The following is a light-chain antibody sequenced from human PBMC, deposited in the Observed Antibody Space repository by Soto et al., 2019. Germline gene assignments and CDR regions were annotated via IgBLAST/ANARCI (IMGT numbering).Light chain of an antibody. J-gene: IGLJ1*01. CDR2: EVS. CDR3: SSYTSSSTPYV. V-gene: IGLV2-14*01. Sequence: QSVLTQPASVSGSPGQSITISCTGTSSDVGGYNYVSWYQQHPGKAPKLMIYEVSNRPSGVSNRFSGSKSGNTASLTISGLQDADEADYYCSSYTSSSTPYVFGTGTKLTVL. CDR1: SSDVGGYNY.